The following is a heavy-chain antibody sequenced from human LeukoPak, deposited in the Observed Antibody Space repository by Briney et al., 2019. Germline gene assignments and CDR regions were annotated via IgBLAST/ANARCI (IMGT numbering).Heavy chain of an antibody. CDR1: GFTFSSYE. CDR3: ASADYCSGGSCYPNWFDP. CDR2: ISSSGSTI. J-gene: IGHJ5*02. V-gene: IGHV3-48*03. D-gene: IGHD2-15*01. Sequence: GGSLRLSCAASGFTFSSYEMNWVRQAPGKGLEWVSYISSSGSTIYYADSVKGRFTISRDNAKNSLYLQMNSLRAEDTAVYYCASADYCSGGSCYPNWFDPWGQGTLVTVSS.